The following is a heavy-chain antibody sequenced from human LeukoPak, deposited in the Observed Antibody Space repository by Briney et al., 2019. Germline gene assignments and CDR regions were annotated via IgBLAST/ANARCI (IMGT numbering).Heavy chain of an antibody. CDR2: IYYSGST. CDR1: GGSISSGGYY. D-gene: IGHD3-3*01. Sequence: PSETLSLTCTVSGGSISSGGYYWSWIRQHPGKGLEWIGYIYYSGSTYYNPSLKSRVTISVDTSKNQFSLKLSSVTAADTAVYYCARATYYDFWSGYWASPANYYGMDVWGQGTTVTVSS. J-gene: IGHJ6*02. V-gene: IGHV4-31*03. CDR3: ARATYYDFWSGYWASPANYYGMDV.